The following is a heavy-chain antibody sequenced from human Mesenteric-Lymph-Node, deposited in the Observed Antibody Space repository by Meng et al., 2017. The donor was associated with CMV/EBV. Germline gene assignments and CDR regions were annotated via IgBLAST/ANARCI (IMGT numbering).Heavy chain of an antibody. CDR2: ISGSGGST. Sequence: GGSLRLSCAASGFTFSSYAMSWVRQAPGKGLEWVSAISGSGGSTYYADSVKGRFTISRDNSKNTLYLQMNSLRAEDTAVYYCARDIGSNIVVVPIGFMDVWGQGTTVTVSS. CDR1: GFTFSSYA. D-gene: IGHD2-2*01. V-gene: IGHV3-23*01. J-gene: IGHJ6*02. CDR3: ARDIGSNIVVVPIGFMDV.